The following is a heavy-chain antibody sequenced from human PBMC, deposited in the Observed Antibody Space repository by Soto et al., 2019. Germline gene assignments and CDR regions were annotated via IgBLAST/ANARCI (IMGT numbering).Heavy chain of an antibody. CDR3: ARRMVIGGYDFGGYNWFDP. Sequence: QVQLQESGPGLVKPSETLSLTCTVSGGSISSYYWSWIRQPPGKGLEWIGYIHYSGSTNYNPSLTSQVTKSVDTSKNQFSLKLSSVTAADTAVYYCARRMVIGGYDFGGYNWFDPWGQGTLVTVSS. J-gene: IGHJ5*02. CDR1: GGSISSYY. D-gene: IGHD5-12*01. V-gene: IGHV4-59*01. CDR2: IHYSGST.